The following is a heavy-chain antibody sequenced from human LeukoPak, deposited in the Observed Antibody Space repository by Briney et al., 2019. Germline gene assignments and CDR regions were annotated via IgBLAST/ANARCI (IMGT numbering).Heavy chain of an antibody. D-gene: IGHD2-8*01. Sequence: ASVKVSCKASGYIFSNYGISWARQAPGQGLEWMGWISDHNGNPIHAQKFEGRVTMTTDTSTSTAYMEMTSLTSDDTAVYYCARDSVLGAPSTDHWGQGTLVTVSS. J-gene: IGHJ4*02. V-gene: IGHV1-18*01. CDR2: ISDHNGNP. CDR3: ARDSVLGAPSTDH. CDR1: GYIFSNYG.